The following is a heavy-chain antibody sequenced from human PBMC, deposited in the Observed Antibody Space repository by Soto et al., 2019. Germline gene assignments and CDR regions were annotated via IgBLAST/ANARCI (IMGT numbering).Heavy chain of an antibody. CDR3: ARDADYPDGTGYYRAWWYYPIDV. J-gene: IGHJ6*02. V-gene: IGHV3-23*04. D-gene: IGHD3-22*01. CDR2: ISSSGDST. CDR1: GFDFGEYA. Sequence: EVQLVESGGGLVQPGRSLRLSCTASGFDFGEYAMGWVRQAPGKGLQWVSSISSSGDSTYYRDSVKGRFTISRDNSKNTLYVQMTSLRVEDTAVYYCARDADYPDGTGYYRAWWYYPIDVWGQGTTVTVSS.